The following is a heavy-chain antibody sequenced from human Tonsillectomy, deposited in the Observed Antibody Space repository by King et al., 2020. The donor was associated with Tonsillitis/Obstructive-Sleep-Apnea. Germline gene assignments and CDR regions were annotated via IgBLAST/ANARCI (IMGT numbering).Heavy chain of an antibody. CDR2: INWNGGST. V-gene: IGHV3-20*04. J-gene: IGHJ5*02. D-gene: IGHD4-17*01. Sequence: VQLVESGGGVVRPGGSLRLSCAASEFIFDDYGMNWVRQVPGKGLEWVSGINWNGGSTVYADSVKGRFTISRDNAKNSLYLQMNSLRAEGTALYYCARGPRGDYGDYFGWFDPWGQGTLVTVSS. CDR3: ARGPRGDYGDYFGWFDP. CDR1: EFIFDDYG.